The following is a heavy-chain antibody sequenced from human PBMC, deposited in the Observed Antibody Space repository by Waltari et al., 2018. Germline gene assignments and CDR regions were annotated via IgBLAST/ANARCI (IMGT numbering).Heavy chain of an antibody. CDR1: GGSISSGSYY. Sequence: QVQLQESGPGLVKPSQTLSLTCTVSGGSISSGSYYWSWIRQPAGKGLEWIGRIYTSGSTNYNPSLKSRVTISVDTSKNQFSLKLSSVTAADTAVYYCASGDSSSWRYYFDYWGQGTLVTVSS. J-gene: IGHJ4*02. V-gene: IGHV4-61*02. D-gene: IGHD6-13*01. CDR2: IYTSGST. CDR3: ASGDSSSWRYYFDY.